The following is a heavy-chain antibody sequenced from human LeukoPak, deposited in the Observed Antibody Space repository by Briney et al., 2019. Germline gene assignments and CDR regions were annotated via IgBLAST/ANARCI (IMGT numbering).Heavy chain of an antibody. Sequence: ASVKVSCKASGYTFTSYAMHWVRQAPGQRLEWMGWINAGNGNTKYSQKFQGRVTITRDTSASTAYMELSSLRSEDTAVYYCARDQESGYSSSWAPGYYYYGMDVWGQGTTVTVSS. J-gene: IGHJ6*02. V-gene: IGHV1-3*01. CDR1: GYTFTSYA. CDR3: ARDQESGYSSSWAPGYYYYGMDV. CDR2: INAGNGNT. D-gene: IGHD6-13*01.